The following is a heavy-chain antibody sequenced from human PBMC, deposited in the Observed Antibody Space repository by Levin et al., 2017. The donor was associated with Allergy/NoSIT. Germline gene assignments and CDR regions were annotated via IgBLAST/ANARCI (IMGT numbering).Heavy chain of an antibody. V-gene: IGHV4-59*01. D-gene: IGHD1-26*01. J-gene: IGHJ3*02. Sequence: TPSETLSLTCTVSGGSISSYYWSWIRQPPGKGLEWIGYIYYSGSTNYNPSLKSRVTISVDTSKNQFSLKLSSVTAADTAVYYCAGETWWAGAMGAFDIWGQGTMVTVSS. CDR1: GGSISSYY. CDR2: IYYSGST. CDR3: AGETWWAGAMGAFDI.